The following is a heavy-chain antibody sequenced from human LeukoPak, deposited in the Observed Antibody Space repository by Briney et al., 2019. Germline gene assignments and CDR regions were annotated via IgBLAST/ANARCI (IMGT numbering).Heavy chain of an antibody. J-gene: IGHJ4*02. CDR3: ARSGAVGATWGRFDY. V-gene: IGHV4-59*01. Sequence: SETLSLTCTVSGGSIRNYYWSWIRQPPGKGLEWIGYIYYSGSTNYNPSLKSRVTISVDTSKNQFSLKLSSVTAADTAVYYCARSGAVGATWGRFDYWGQGTLVTVSS. CDR1: GGSIRNYY. D-gene: IGHD1-26*01. CDR2: IYYSGST.